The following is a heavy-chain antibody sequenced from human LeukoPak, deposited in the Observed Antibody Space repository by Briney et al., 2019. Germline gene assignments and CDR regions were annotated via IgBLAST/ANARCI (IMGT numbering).Heavy chain of an antibody. CDR2: IYYSGST. V-gene: IGHV4-39*01. CDR1: GGSISSSSYY. CDR3: ARPPTVTTDHGAFDI. D-gene: IGHD4-17*01. Sequence: SETLSLTCTVSGGSISSSSYYWGWIRQPPGKGLEWIGSIYYSGSTYYNPSLKSRVTISVDTSKNQFSLKLSSVTAADTAVYYCARPPTVTTDHGAFDIWGQGTMVTVSS. J-gene: IGHJ3*02.